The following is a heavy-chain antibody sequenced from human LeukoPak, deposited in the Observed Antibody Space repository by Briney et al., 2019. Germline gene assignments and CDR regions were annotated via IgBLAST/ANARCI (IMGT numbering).Heavy chain of an antibody. V-gene: IGHV4-4*07. CDR1: GGSISSYY. Sequence: PSETLSLTCTVSGGSISSYYWGWIRQPAGKGLEWIGRIYTSGSTNYNPSLKSRVTISVDKSKNQFSLKLSSVIAADTAVYYCAREPPIAVAGTIDYWGQGTLVTVSS. J-gene: IGHJ4*02. CDR3: AREPPIAVAGTIDY. D-gene: IGHD6-19*01. CDR2: IYTSGST.